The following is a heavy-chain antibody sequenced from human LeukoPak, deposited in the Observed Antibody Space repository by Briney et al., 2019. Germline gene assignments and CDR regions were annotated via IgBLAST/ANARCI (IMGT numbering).Heavy chain of an antibody. J-gene: IGHJ4*02. CDR2: IYYSGST. Sequence: SETLSLTCSVSGGSISSYYWSWLRQPPGKGLEWIGYIYYSGSTNYNPSLKSRVTISVDTSKNQFSLKLSSVTAADTAVYYCARGAVAIGYWGQGTLVTVSS. V-gene: IGHV4-59*08. CDR3: ARGAVAIGY. CDR1: GGSISSYY. D-gene: IGHD6-19*01.